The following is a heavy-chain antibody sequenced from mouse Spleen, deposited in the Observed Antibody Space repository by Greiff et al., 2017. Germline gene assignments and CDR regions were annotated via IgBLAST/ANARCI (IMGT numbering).Heavy chain of an antibody. CDR1: GFNIKDTY. J-gene: IGHJ2*01. CDR3: ASVYYGYGGFDY. Sequence: VQLQQSGAELVKPGASVKLSCTASGFNIKDTYMHWVKQRPEQGLEWIGRIDPANGNTKYDPKFQGKATITADTSSNTAYLQLSSLTSEDTAVYYCASVYYGYGGFDYWGQGTTLTVSS. CDR2: IDPANGNT. V-gene: IGHV14-3*02. D-gene: IGHD2-2*01.